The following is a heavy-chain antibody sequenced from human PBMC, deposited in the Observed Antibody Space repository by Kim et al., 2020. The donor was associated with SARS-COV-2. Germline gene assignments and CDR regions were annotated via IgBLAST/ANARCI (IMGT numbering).Heavy chain of an antibody. J-gene: IGHJ4*02. CDR3: ARDGTSPERITMVRGAKGHIDY. CDR2: INHSGST. V-gene: IGHV4-34*01. D-gene: IGHD3-10*01. CDR1: GGSFSGYY. Sequence: SETLSLTCAVYGGSFSGYYWSWIRQPPGKGLEWIGEINHSGSTNYNPSLKSRVTISVDTSKNQFSLKLSSVTAADTAVYYCARDGTSPERITMVRGAKGHIDYWGQGTLVTVSS.